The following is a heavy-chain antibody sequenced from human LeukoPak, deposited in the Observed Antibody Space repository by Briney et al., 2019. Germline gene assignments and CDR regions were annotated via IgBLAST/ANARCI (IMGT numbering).Heavy chain of an antibody. CDR2: MYTNGEY. CDR1: GGSINNQY. J-gene: IGHJ6*02. V-gene: IGHV4-4*07. D-gene: IGHD1/OR15-1a*01. Sequence: SETLSLTCTVSGGSINNQYWSWIRQPAGKGLEWIGRMYTNGEYDYNPSPKSRVTMSVDTSKKQFSLKLNSMTAADTAVYYCARQKWEQQGRDYYFNGLDVWGPGTTVIVSS. CDR3: ARQKWEQQGRDYYFNGLDV.